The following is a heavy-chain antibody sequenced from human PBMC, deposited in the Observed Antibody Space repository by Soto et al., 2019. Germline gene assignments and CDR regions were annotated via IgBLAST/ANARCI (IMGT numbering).Heavy chain of an antibody. Sequence: QVTLKESGPVLVTPTETLTLTCTVSGFSLINARMGVSWIRQPPGTALEWLAHIFSNNEKSYSTSLKSRITISKDTSKSQVVLTMTNMDAVDTATYYCARIRSTTPDYYYYMGVWGKGATVTVFS. D-gene: IGHD1-1*01. CDR3: ARIRSTTPDYYYYMGV. J-gene: IGHJ6*03. V-gene: IGHV2-26*01. CDR2: IFSNNEK. CDR1: GFSLINARMG.